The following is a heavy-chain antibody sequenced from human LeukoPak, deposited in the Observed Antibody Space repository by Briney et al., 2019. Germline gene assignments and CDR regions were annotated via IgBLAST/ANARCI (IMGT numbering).Heavy chain of an antibody. V-gene: IGHV3-74*01. J-gene: IGHJ4*02. Sequence: GGSLRLSCAASGFTFSSYWMHWVRQAPGKGLVWVSRINTDGSSTSYADSVKGRFTISRDNAKNTLYLQMNSLRAEDTAVYYCARGGRYSYASFDYWGQGTLVTVSS. CDR1: GFTFSSYW. D-gene: IGHD5-18*01. CDR2: INTDGSST. CDR3: ARGGRYSYASFDY.